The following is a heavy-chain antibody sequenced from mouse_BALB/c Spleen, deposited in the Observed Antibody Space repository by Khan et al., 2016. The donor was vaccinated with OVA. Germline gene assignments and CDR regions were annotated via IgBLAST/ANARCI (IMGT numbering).Heavy chain of an antibody. V-gene: IGHV3-8*02. Sequence: EVQLQESGPSLVKPSQTLSLTCSVTGDSITSGFWNWIRKFPGNKFEYMGYVTYSGNTYYNPSLKSRISIIRDTSTSQYYLQFNYVTTEDTATYFCARSYGSWAMDYWGQGTSVTVSS. J-gene: IGHJ4*01. D-gene: IGHD1-1*01. CDR1: GDSITSGF. CDR2: VTYSGNT. CDR3: ARSYGSWAMDY.